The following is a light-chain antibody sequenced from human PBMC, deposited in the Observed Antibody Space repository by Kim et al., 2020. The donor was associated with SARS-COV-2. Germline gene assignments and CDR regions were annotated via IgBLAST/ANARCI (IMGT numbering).Light chain of an antibody. Sequence: QSALTHPASVSGSPGQSITISCTGTSSDVGSYNLVSWYQQHPGKAPKLMIYEVSKRPSGVSNRFSGSKSGNTASLTISGLQAEDEADYYCCSYAGSSTSPYVFGTGTKVTVL. CDR2: EVS. CDR1: SSDVGSYNL. V-gene: IGLV2-23*02. J-gene: IGLJ1*01. CDR3: CSYAGSSTSPYV.